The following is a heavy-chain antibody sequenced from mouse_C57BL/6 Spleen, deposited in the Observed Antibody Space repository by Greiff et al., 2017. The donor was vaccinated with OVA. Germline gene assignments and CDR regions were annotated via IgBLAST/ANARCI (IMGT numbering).Heavy chain of an antibody. J-gene: IGHJ1*03. Sequence: EVMLVESGGGLVKPGGSLKLSCAASGFTFSDYGMHWVRQAPEKGLEWVAYISSGSSTIYYADTVKGRFTISRDNAKNTLFLQMTSLRSEDTAMYYCARYYYGSSYLYWDFDVWGTGTTVTVSS. V-gene: IGHV5-17*01. CDR2: ISSGSSTI. CDR1: GFTFSDYG. CDR3: ARYYYGSSYLYWDFDV. D-gene: IGHD1-1*01.